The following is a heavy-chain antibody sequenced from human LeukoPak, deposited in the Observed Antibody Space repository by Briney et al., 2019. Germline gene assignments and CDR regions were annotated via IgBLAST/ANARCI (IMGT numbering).Heavy chain of an antibody. Sequence: PGGPLRLSCAASGFTFSSYWMSWVRQAPGKGLEWVANIKQDGSEKYYVDSVKGRFTISRDNAKNSLYLQMNSLRAEDTAVYYCAKSGSYSDDLDYWGQGTLVTVSS. D-gene: IGHD1-26*01. V-gene: IGHV3-7*01. CDR3: AKSGSYSDDLDY. CDR1: GFTFSSYW. J-gene: IGHJ4*02. CDR2: IKQDGSEK.